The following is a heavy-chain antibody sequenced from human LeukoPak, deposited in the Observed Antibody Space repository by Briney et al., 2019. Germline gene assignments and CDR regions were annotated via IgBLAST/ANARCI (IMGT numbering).Heavy chain of an antibody. CDR1: GGSISSSSYY. J-gene: IGHJ5*02. Sequence: KPSETLSLTCTVSGGSISSSSYYWGWIRQPPGKGLEWIGSIYYSGSTYYNPSLKSRVTISVDTSKNQFSLKLSSVTAADTAVYYCARQGGLRYVNNWFDPWGQGTLVTVSS. V-gene: IGHV4-39*01. CDR2: IYYSGST. CDR3: ARQGGLRYVNNWFDP. D-gene: IGHD3-9*01.